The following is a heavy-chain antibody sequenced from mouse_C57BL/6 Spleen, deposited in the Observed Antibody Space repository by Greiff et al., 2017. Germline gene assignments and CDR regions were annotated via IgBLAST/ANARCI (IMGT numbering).Heavy chain of an antibody. J-gene: IGHJ2*01. CDR3: ARWSYDYELCFDY. V-gene: IGHV3-6*01. Sequence: EVKLMESGPGLVKPSQSLSLTCSVTGYSITSGYYWNWIRQFPGNKLEWMGYISYDGSNNYNPSLKNRISITRDTSKNQFFLKLNSVTTEDTATYYCARWSYDYELCFDYWGQGTTLTVSS. D-gene: IGHD2-4*01. CDR2: ISYDGSN. CDR1: GYSITSGYY.